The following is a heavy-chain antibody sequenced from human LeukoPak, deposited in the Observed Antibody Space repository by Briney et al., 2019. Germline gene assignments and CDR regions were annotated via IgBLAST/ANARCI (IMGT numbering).Heavy chain of an antibody. V-gene: IGHV6-1*01. Sequence: SQTLSLTCAISGDSVSSNNAAWNWIRQSPSRGLEWLGRTYYRSKWYNDYAVSMESRITFNPDTSKNHFSLQLNSVTPEDTAVYYCARDPLTNDAFDIWGQGTMATVSS. J-gene: IGHJ3*02. CDR2: TYYRSKWYN. CDR3: ARDPLTNDAFDI. CDR1: GDSVSSNNAA. D-gene: IGHD1-1*01.